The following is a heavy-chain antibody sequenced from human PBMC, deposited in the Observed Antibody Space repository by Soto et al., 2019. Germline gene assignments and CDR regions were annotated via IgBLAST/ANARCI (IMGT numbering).Heavy chain of an antibody. CDR3: ARDRGSYGMDV. V-gene: IGHV4-31*03. J-gene: IGHJ6*02. CDR1: GDSVSGGYY. CDR2: VSPIGTP. Sequence: QVQLQESGPGLVKPSQTLSLTCTVSGDSVSGGYYWSWVRQRPRKGLEWIGYVSPIGTPYYSPSPNSRGSISIDTSKNQLSLEVRSVTAADTAVYYCARDRGSYGMDVWGQGTTVTVSS.